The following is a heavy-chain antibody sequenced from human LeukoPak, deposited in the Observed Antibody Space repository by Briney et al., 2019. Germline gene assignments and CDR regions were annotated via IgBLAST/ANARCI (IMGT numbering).Heavy chain of an antibody. Sequence: GGSLRLSCAASGFTFSSYWMHWVRQAPGKGLVWVSRINSDGSSTSYADSVKGRFTISRDNAKNTLDLQMNSLRAEDTAVYYCATLERYGSGSYGDAFDIWGQGTMVTVSS. CDR3: ATLERYGSGSYGDAFDI. V-gene: IGHV3-74*01. J-gene: IGHJ3*02. D-gene: IGHD3-10*01. CDR1: GFTFSSYW. CDR2: INSDGSST.